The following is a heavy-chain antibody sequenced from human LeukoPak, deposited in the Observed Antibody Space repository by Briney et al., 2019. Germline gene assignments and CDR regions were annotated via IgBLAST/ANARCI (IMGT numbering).Heavy chain of an antibody. V-gene: IGHV3-21*01. CDR3: ARENRGIFGVVGDY. J-gene: IGHJ4*02. CDR2: ISSSSSYI. D-gene: IGHD3-3*01. Sequence: PGGSLRRSCAASGFAVSSYSMNWVRQAPRKGLEWVSSISSSSSYIYYADSVKGRFTISRDNAKNSLYLQMNSLRAEDTAVYYCARENRGIFGVVGDYWGQGTLVTVSS. CDR1: GFAVSSYS.